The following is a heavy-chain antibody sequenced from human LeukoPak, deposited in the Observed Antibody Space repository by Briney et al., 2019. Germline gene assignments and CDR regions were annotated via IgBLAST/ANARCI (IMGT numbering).Heavy chain of an antibody. CDR1: AGTFSSYA. Sequence: AGVKVSFKASAGTFSSYANSRVREGPGPGLEWKGRFIIIFGTANYAQKFQGRVTITAHKSTSTAYMELSSLRSEDTAVYYCARAGGYSGYGDWFDPWGQGTLVTVSS. V-gene: IGHV1-69*06. D-gene: IGHD5-12*01. J-gene: IGHJ5*02. CDR3: ARAGGYSGYGDWFDP. CDR2: FIIIFGTA.